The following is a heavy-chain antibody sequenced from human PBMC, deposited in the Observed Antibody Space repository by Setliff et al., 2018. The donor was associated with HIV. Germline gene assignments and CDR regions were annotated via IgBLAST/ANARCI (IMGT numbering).Heavy chain of an antibody. CDR2: IIPIFGTA. CDR3: ARTGHYYYYYMDV. V-gene: IGHV1-69*13. Sequence: SVKVSCKASGGTFSSYAISWVRQAPGQGLEWMGGIIPIFGTANYAQKFQGRVTITADESTSTAYMELSSLRAEDTAVYYCARTGHYYYYYMDVWGKGTTVTVSS. CDR1: GGTFSSYA. J-gene: IGHJ6*03.